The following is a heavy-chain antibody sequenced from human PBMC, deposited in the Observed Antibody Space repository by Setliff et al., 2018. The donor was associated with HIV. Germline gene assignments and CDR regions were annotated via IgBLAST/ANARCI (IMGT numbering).Heavy chain of an antibody. D-gene: IGHD6-19*01. CDR1: GFNFDIFA. Sequence: GGSLRLSCAASGFNFDIFAMHWVRQAPGKGLEWVAAIWNAGSEKYYADSVKGRYSISRDNSQNTLFLQIDSLTVEDTAVYYCVSSVWPNNADYWGQGTLVTVSS. J-gene: IGHJ4*02. CDR2: IWNAGSEK. CDR3: VSSVWPNNADY. V-gene: IGHV3-33*08.